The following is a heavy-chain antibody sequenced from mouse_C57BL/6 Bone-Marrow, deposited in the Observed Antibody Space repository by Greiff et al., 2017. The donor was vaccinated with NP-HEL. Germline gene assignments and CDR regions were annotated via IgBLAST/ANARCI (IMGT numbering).Heavy chain of an antibody. CDR1: GFTFSDYY. V-gene: IGHV5-12*01. Sequence: EVQVVESGGGLVQPGGSLKLSCAASGFTFSDYYMYWVRQTPEKRLEWVAYISNGGGSTYYPDTVKGRFTISRDNAKNTLYLQMSRLKSEDTAMYYCARLRFFAYWGQGTTLTVSS. J-gene: IGHJ2*01. D-gene: IGHD1-1*01. CDR3: ARLRFFAY. CDR2: ISNGGGST.